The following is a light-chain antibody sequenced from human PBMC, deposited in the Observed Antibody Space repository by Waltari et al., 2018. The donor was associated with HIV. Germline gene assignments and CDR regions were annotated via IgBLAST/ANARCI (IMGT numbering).Light chain of an antibody. CDR3: MHDQQSPV. CDR1: QSLLYRNGQTY. CDR2: LGS. V-gene: IGKV2-28*01. J-gene: IGKJ1*01. Sequence: MIQSPDFLLVSPGETAHTPFRSSQSLLYRNGQTYLYWYVQRPGQAPKLLVYLGSRRASGVPDRITGSGSGTYFILRISRVEAEDVCIYYCMHDQQSPVFGQGTKVEVK.